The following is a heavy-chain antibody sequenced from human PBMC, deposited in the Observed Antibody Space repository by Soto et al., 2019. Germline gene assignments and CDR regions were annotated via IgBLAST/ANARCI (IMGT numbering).Heavy chain of an antibody. Sequence: SETLSLTCTVSGGSISSYYWSWIRQPPGKGLEWIGYMYNTGSTYYNPSLKSRVTISVDTSNNQFSLKLSSVTAADTVVYYCARDFTDSSGPTLGMGVWGQGTTVTVSS. CDR1: GGSISSYY. D-gene: IGHD6-19*01. CDR2: MYNTGST. CDR3: ARDFTDSSGPTLGMGV. J-gene: IGHJ6*02. V-gene: IGHV4-59*12.